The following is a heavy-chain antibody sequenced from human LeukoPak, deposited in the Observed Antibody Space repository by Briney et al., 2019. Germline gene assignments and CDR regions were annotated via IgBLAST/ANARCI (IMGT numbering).Heavy chain of an antibody. Sequence: GSLRLSCAASGFTFSSYTMNWVRQPPGKGLEWIGSIYYSGIAYYNPSFKSPVTISIDTAKNQFSLKLSSVNAADTAVYYCTRQPKSCTPGVFVTGKACWFDSWGQGTLVTVSS. CDR1: GFTFSSYT. J-gene: IGHJ5*01. CDR3: TRQPKSCTPGVFVTGKACWFDS. CDR2: IYYSGIA. V-gene: IGHV4-39*01. D-gene: IGHD3-10*01.